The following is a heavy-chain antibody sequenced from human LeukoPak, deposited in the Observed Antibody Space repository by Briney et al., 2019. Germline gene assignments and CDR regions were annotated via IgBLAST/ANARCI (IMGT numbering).Heavy chain of an antibody. CDR1: GFTFSSYS. V-gene: IGHV3-23*01. CDR3: AKGDAITIFGVVIDY. Sequence: GGSLRLSCAASGFTFSSYSMNWVRQAPGKGLEWVSAISGSGGSTYYADSVKGRFTISRDNSKNTLYLQMNSLRAEDTAVYYCAKGDAITIFGVVIDYWGQGTLVTVSS. CDR2: ISGSGGST. J-gene: IGHJ4*02. D-gene: IGHD3-3*01.